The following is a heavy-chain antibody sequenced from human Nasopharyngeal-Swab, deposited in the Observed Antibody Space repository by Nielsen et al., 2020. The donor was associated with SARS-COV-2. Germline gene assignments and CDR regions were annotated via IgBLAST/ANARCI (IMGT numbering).Heavy chain of an antibody. CDR2: ISRSGGTK. V-gene: IGHV3-48*03. D-gene: IGHD3-16*01. J-gene: IGHJ6*02. Sequence: GESLKISCAASGFTFSSYEMNWVRQAPGKGLEWVSYISRSGGTKYYADSVKGRFTISRDNAKNSLYLKMNSLRAEDTAVYYCARGTRGGDDYYYGMDVWGQGTTVTVSS. CDR1: GFTFSSYE. CDR3: ARGTRGGDDYYYGMDV.